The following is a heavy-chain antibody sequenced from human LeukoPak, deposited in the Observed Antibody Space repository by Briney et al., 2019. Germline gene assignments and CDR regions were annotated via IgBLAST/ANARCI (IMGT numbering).Heavy chain of an antibody. V-gene: IGHV3-30*14. J-gene: IGHJ4*02. CDR3: AWMGRCSFCSDYFES. Sequence: PGGSLRLSCAASGVTFTRYALDWVRQAPGKGLEWVAVISNDGNNKYHADSVKGRFTISRDNSRNTLYVQMSSLRAEDTAMYYCAWMGRCSFCSDYFESWGQGTLVSVSS. D-gene: IGHD2/OR15-2a*01. CDR2: ISNDGNNK. CDR1: GVTFTRYA.